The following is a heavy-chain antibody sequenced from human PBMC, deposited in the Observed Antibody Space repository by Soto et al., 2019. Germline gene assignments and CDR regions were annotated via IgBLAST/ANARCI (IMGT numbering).Heavy chain of an antibody. D-gene: IGHD2-15*01. CDR3: AKDRAVGGSPFDF. CDR1: GFTFTNYG. V-gene: IGHV3-30*18. J-gene: IGHJ4*02. Sequence: QVQLVESGGGVVQPGKSLRLSCAASGFTFTNYGMLWVRQAPGRGLEWLAIISYDASNKYYADSVKGRFTISRDNSKNTFYLQMNSLRAEDTAVYYCAKDRAVGGSPFDFWGLGAQVTVSS. CDR2: ISYDASNK.